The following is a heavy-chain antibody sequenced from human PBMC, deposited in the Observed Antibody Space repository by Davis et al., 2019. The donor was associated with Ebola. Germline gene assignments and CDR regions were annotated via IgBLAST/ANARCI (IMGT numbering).Heavy chain of an antibody. Sequence: GESLKISCKGSGYSFTNYWIGWVRQMPGQGLEWMGIFYPLDSSIAYRPSFHGQATISADKSISTAYLQWSSLRASDTAIYYCARHEWGNYREYFQQWGQGTLVTVSS. CDR2: FYPLDSSI. J-gene: IGHJ1*01. V-gene: IGHV5-51*01. CDR1: GYSFTNYW. D-gene: IGHD4-11*01. CDR3: ARHEWGNYREYFQQ.